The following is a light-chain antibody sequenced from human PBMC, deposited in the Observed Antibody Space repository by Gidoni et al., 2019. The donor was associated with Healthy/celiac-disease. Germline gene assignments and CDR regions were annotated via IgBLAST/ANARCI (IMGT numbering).Light chain of an antibody. J-gene: IGKJ2*01. V-gene: IGKV3-20*01. CDR3: QQYGSSPL. CDR2: GAS. Sequence: EIVLTPSPGTLSLSPGERATLSCRASQSVSSSYLAWYQQKPGQAPRLLIYGASSRATGIPDRFSGSGSGTDFTLTISRLEPEEFAVYYCQQYGSSPLFGQGTKLEIK. CDR1: QSVSSSY.